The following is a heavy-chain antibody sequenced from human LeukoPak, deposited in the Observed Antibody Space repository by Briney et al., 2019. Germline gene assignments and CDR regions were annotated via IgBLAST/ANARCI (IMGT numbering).Heavy chain of an antibody. CDR3: ARGSPYYYGSGSYYRWERTNAFDI. CDR2: MYTSGNT. V-gene: IGHV4-61*02. D-gene: IGHD3-10*01. Sequence: SETLSLTCTVSGGSISSGGYYWSWIRQPAGKGLEWIGRMYTSGNTNYNPSLKSRATISVDTSKNQFSLELSSVTAADTAVYYCARGSPYYYGSGSYYRWERTNAFDIWGQGTMVTVSS. J-gene: IGHJ3*02. CDR1: GGSISSGGYY.